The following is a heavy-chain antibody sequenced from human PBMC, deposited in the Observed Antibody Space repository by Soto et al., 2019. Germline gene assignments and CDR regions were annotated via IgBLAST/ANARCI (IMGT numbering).Heavy chain of an antibody. J-gene: IGHJ2*01. CDR3: ARNSGSYYWYFDL. CDR1: GFTFSSYS. D-gene: IGHD1-26*01. Sequence: VGSLRLSCAASGFTFSSYSMNWVRQAPGKGLEWVSYISSSSSTIYYADSVKGRFTISRDNAKNSLYLQMNSLRDEDTAVHYCARNSGSYYWYFDLWGRGTLVTVSS. CDR2: ISSSSSTI. V-gene: IGHV3-48*02.